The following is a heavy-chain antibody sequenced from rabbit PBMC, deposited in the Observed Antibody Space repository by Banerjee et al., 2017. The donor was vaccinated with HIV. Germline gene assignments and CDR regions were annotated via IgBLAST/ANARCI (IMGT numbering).Heavy chain of an antibody. CDR3: ARDQDYYTYEYAGLLMGIAGMDL. J-gene: IGHJ6*01. V-gene: IGHV1S45*01. CDR2: IYAGKGST. CDR1: GFDFSSYYM. Sequence: QEQLKETGGGLVQPGGSLTLSCKASGFDFSSYYMSWVRQAPGKGLEWIGIIYAGKGSTDYASWVNGRFPISKTSSTTVTLQMTSLTAADTATYFCARDQDYYTYEYAGLLMGIAGMDLWGPGTLVTVS. D-gene: IGHD6-1*01.